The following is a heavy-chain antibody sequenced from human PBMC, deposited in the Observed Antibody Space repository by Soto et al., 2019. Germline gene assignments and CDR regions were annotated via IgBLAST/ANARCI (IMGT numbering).Heavy chain of an antibody. CDR3: ARAGGITTYFDS. V-gene: IGHV1-18*01. CDR2: ISAYDGKT. Sequence: GASVKVSCKTSGYIFTNYGISWVRQAPGQGLEWMGWISAYDGKTIYAQRLQGRITLTTDTSTTTAYLELRSLRSDATAVYYCARAGGITTYFDSWGQGTLVTISS. CDR1: GYIFTNYG. D-gene: IGHD1-20*01. J-gene: IGHJ4*02.